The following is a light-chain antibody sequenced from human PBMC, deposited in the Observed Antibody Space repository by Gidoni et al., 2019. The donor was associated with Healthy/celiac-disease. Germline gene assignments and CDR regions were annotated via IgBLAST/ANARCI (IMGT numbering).Light chain of an antibody. CDR2: GAS. J-gene: IGKJ4*01. CDR3: QQYGSSPLT. CDR1: QSVSSSY. Sequence: EIVLTQSPGTLSLSPGERATLSCRASQSVSSSYVAWYQHKPGQAPRLLIYGASSRATGIPDRFSGSGSGTDFTLTIGRLEPEDFAVYYCQQYGSSPLTFGGGTKVEIK. V-gene: IGKV3-20*01.